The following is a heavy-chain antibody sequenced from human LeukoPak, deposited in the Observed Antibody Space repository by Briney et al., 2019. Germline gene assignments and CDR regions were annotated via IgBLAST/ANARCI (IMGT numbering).Heavy chain of an antibody. J-gene: IGHJ4*02. CDR2: INHSGST. V-gene: IGHV4-34*01. CDR3: ARGRMVTTINFDY. Sequence: SETLSLTCAVYGGSFSGYYWSWIRQPPGKGLEGIGEINHSGSTNYNPSLKSRVTISVDTSKNQFSLKLSSVTAADTAVYYCARGRMVTTINFDYWGQGTLVTVSS. CDR1: GGSFSGYY. D-gene: IGHD5-12*01.